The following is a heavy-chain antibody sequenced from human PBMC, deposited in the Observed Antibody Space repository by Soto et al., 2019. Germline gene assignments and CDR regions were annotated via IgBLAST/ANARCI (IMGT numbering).Heavy chain of an antibody. J-gene: IGHJ6*02. V-gene: IGHV4-4*02. CDR1: GGSISSSNW. CDR2: IYHSGGT. Sequence: SETLSLTCAVSGGSISSSNWWSWVRQPPGKGLEWIGEIYHSGGTNYNPSLKSRVTISVDKSKNQFSLKLSSVTAADTAVYYCASVPGRYGPGADGGMDVWGQGTTVFVS. CDR3: ASVPGRYGPGADGGMDV. D-gene: IGHD3-10*01.